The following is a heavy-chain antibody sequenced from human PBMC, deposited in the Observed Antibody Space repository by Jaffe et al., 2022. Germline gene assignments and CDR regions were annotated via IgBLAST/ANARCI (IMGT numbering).Heavy chain of an antibody. V-gene: IGHV4-38-2*01. D-gene: IGHD6-25*01. J-gene: IGHJ4*02. CDR3: ASIRAPQRFDY. CDR2: IYHSGST. CDR1: GYSISSGYY. Sequence: QVQLQESGPGLVKPSETLSLTCAVSGYSISSGYYWGWIRQPPGKGLEWIGSIYHSGSTYYNPSLKSRVTISVDTSKNQFSLKLSSVTAADTAVYYCASIRAPQRFDYWGQGTLVTVSS.